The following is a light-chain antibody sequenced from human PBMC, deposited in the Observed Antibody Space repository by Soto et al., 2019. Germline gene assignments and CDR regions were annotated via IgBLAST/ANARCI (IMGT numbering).Light chain of an antibody. V-gene: IGKV3-11*01. J-gene: IGKJ4*01. CDR3: QQRSNSPPT. CDR1: QSVSSY. Sequence: EIVLTQSPATLSLSPGERATLSCRARQSVSSYLAWYQQKPGQAPRLLIYDASNRATGIPARFSGSGSATDFTLTISSLEPEDFAFYYCQQRSNSPPTFGGGTKVEIK. CDR2: DAS.